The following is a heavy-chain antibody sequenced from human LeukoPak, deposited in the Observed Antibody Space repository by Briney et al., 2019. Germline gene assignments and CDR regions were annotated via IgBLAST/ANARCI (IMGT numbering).Heavy chain of an antibody. J-gene: IGHJ4*02. D-gene: IGHD3-22*01. V-gene: IGHV1-2*02. CDR2: INPKSGGT. CDR1: GYTFTGYY. Sequence: ASAKLFCKASGYTFTGYYMHWVPQAPGQGLEWMGWINPKSGGTNYAQNCQGRVTMTRDTSISTAYMEVSRLRSDDTAVYYCAREDSSGYDYWGQGTLVTVS. CDR3: AREDSSGYDY.